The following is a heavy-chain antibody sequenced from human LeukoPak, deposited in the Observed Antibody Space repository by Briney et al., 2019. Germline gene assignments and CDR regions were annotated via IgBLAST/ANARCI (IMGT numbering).Heavy chain of an antibody. CDR1: GGSISSYY. CDR3: ARGPQSSGSYSVDY. CDR2: IYSSGST. D-gene: IGHD1-26*01. Sequence: PSETLSLTCTVSGGSISSYYWTWIRQPAGKGLGWIGRIYSSGSTNYNPSLKSRVTMSVDTSKNQFSLRLSSVTAADAAVYYCARGPQSSGSYSVDYWGQGTLVTVSS. J-gene: IGHJ4*02. V-gene: IGHV4-4*07.